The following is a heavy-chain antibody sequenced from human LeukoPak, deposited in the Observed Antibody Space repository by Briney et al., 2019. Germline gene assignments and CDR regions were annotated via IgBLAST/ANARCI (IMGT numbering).Heavy chain of an antibody. V-gene: IGHV3-23*01. CDR3: AKAASSWYGKGDAFDI. CDR1: GFTFSSYA. Sequence: PGGSLRLSCAASGFTFSSYAMSWVRQAPGKGLEWVSAISGSGGSTYYADSVKGRFTISRDNSKNTLYLQMNSLRAEDTAVYYCAKAASSWYGKGDAFDIWGQGTMVTVSS. CDR2: ISGSGGST. J-gene: IGHJ3*02. D-gene: IGHD6-13*01.